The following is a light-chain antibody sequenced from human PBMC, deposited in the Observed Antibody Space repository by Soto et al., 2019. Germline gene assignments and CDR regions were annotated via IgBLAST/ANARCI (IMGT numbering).Light chain of an antibody. CDR1: QSVSGN. CDR3: QQYNNWLWT. Sequence: IVMRQSPATLAVSPGERATLSCRASQSVSGNLAWYQQKPGQAPRLLIYGASTRATGIPARFSGSGSGTEFTLTISSLQSEDFALYYCQQYNNWLWTFGQGTKVDIK. CDR2: GAS. V-gene: IGKV3-15*01. J-gene: IGKJ1*01.